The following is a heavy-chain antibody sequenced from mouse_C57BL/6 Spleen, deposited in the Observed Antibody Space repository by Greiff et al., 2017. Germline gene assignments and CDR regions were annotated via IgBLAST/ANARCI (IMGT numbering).Heavy chain of an antibody. V-gene: IGHV1-72*01. D-gene: IGHD2-3*01. J-gene: IGHJ1*03. CDR2: IDPKSGGT. CDR1: GYTFTSYW. CDR3: ARDDGYYGWYVDV. Sequence: VQLQQPGAELVKPGASVKLSCKASGYTFTSYWMHWVKQRPGRGLEWIGRIDPKSGGTKYNEKFKSKATLTVDKPSSTAYMQLSSLTSEDSAVYYCARDDGYYGWYVDVWGTGTTVTVSS.